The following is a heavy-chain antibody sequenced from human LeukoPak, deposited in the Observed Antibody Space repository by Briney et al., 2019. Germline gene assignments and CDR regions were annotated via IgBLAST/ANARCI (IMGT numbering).Heavy chain of an antibody. D-gene: IGHD3-10*01. J-gene: IGHJ6*02. Sequence: GGSLRLSCAASGFTFSDYYMSWIRQAPGKGLGWVSYISSSGSTIYYADSVKGRFTISRDNAKNSLYLQMNSLRAEDTAVYYCARVYLRLGVYGMDVWGQGTTVTVSS. CDR3: ARVYLRLGVYGMDV. V-gene: IGHV3-11*01. CDR2: ISSSGSTI. CDR1: GFTFSDYY.